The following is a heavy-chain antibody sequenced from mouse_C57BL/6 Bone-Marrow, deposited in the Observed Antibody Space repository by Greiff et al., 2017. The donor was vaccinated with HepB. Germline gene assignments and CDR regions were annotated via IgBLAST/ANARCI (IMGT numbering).Heavy chain of an antibody. J-gene: IGHJ2*01. CDR1: GYTFTSYW. D-gene: IGHD3-2*02. CDR3: ARYRSSGYDYFDY. V-gene: IGHV1-69*01. CDR2: IDPSDSYT. Sequence: QVQLQQPVAELVMPGASVKLSCKASGYTFTSYWMHWVKQRPGQGLEWIGEIDPSDSYTNYNQKFKGKSTLTVDKSSSTAYMQLSSLTSEDSAVYYCARYRSSGYDYFDYWGQGTTLTVSS.